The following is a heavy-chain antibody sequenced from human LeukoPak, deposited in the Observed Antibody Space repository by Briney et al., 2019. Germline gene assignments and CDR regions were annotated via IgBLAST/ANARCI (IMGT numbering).Heavy chain of an antibody. V-gene: IGHV1-18*01. Sequence: ASVKVSCKASGYTFTSYGISWVRQAPGQGLEWMGWISAYNGNTNYAQKLQGRVTMTTDTSMSTAYMELRSLRSDDTAVYYCARDLYAGREGYCGGDCVFDYWGQGTLVTVSS. CDR3: ARDLYAGREGYCGGDCVFDY. CDR1: GYTFTSYG. CDR2: ISAYNGNT. J-gene: IGHJ4*02. D-gene: IGHD2-21*02.